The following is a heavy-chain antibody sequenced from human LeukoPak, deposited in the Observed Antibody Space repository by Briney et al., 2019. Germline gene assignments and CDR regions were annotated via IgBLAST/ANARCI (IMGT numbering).Heavy chain of an antibody. Sequence: GGSLRLSCAASGISFSSYGMHWVRQAPGKGLERVAFIRYDGSKKYYADSVKGRFTISRDNSKNTLYLQMNSLRAEDTAVYYCANEDTVTTRIFDYWGQGTLVTVSS. CDR2: IRYDGSKK. CDR1: GISFSSYG. J-gene: IGHJ4*02. D-gene: IGHD4-17*01. V-gene: IGHV3-30*02. CDR3: ANEDTVTTRIFDY.